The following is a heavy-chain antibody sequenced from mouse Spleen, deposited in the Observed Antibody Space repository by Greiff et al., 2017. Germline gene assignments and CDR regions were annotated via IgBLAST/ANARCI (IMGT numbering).Heavy chain of an antibody. CDR2: INPSSGYT. J-gene: IGHJ2*01. CDR1: GYTFTSYW. V-gene: IGHV1-7*01. D-gene: IGHD2-4*01. CDR3: ATGGLRYYFDY. Sequence: QVHVKQSGAELAKPGASVKLSCKASGYTFTSYWMHWVKQRPGQGLEWIGYINPSSGYTKYNQKFKDKATLTADKSSSTAYMQLSSLTYEDSAVYYCATGGLRYYFDYWGQGTTLTVSS.